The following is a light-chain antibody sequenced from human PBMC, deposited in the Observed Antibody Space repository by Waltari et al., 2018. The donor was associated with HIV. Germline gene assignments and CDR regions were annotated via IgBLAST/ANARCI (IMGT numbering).Light chain of an antibody. J-gene: IGLJ2*01. CDR2: EVS. Sequence: QSALTQPPSASGSPGQSVTISCTGTSSDVGGYNYVSWYQPHPGKAPKLMIYEVSKRPAGVPDRFSGSRAGNTASLTVSWLQAEDEADYYCSSYAGSNNPVVFGGGTKLTVL. CDR1: SSDVGGYNY. CDR3: SSYAGSNNPVV. V-gene: IGLV2-8*01.